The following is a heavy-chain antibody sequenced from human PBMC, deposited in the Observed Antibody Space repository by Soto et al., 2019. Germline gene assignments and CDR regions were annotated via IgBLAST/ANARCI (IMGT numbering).Heavy chain of an antibody. Sequence: GGSLRLSCAASGFTFSNYWMNWVRQVPGKGLVWVSRVNTDGTSTTYADSVKGRFTISRDNAKNTLYLQMNSLRAEDTAVYYCVVNDGYSSGWYSDYFYYWGQGTLVNVS. V-gene: IGHV3-74*03. J-gene: IGHJ4*02. D-gene: IGHD6-19*01. CDR2: VNTDGTST. CDR1: GFTFSNYW. CDR3: VVNDGYSSGWYSDYFYY.